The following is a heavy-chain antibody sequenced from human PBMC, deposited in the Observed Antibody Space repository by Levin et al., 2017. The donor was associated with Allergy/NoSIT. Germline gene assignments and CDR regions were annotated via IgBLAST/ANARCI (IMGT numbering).Heavy chain of an antibody. CDR1: GFTFSSYW. CDR3: ARLGGVLWFGDVYNWFDP. D-gene: IGHD3-10*01. J-gene: IGHJ5*02. Sequence: LSLTCAASGFTFSSYWMHWVRQAPGKGLVWVSRINSDGSSTSYADSVKGRFTISRDNAKNTLYLQMNSLRAEDTAVYYCARLGGVLWFGDVYNWFDPWGQGTLVTVSS. V-gene: IGHV3-74*01. CDR2: INSDGSST.